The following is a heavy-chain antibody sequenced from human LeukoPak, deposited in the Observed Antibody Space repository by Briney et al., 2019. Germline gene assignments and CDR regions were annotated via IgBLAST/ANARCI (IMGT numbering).Heavy chain of an antibody. V-gene: IGHV1-2*02. J-gene: IGHJ4*02. CDR2: INPNSGGT. CDR1: GYXFTGYY. Sequence: GASVKVSCKASGYXFTGYYMHWVRQAPGQGLEWMGWINPNSGGTNYAQKFQGRVTMTRDTSISTAYMELSRLRSDDTAVYYCASARSEWELPSLDYWGQGTLVTVSS. D-gene: IGHD1-26*01. CDR3: ASARSEWELPSLDY.